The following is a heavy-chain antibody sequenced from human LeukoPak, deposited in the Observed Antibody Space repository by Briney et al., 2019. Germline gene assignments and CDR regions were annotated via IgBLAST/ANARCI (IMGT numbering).Heavy chain of an antibody. CDR3: ARDGTSTDDY. D-gene: IGHD2-2*01. Sequence: ASVKVSCKTSGYXFSNFGMNWVRQAPGQGLEWMGWISGNNDNPNYGQKFQGRFTVTTDSSTSTAYMELRNLRFDDTAVYYCARDGTSTDDYWGQGTLVTVSS. V-gene: IGHV1-18*01. J-gene: IGHJ4*02. CDR1: GYXFSNFG. CDR2: ISGNNDNP.